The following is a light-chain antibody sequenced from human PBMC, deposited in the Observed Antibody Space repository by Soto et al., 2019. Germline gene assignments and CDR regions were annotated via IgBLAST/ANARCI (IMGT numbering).Light chain of an antibody. J-gene: IGKJ1*01. CDR3: QQYDISPWT. CDR1: QSFSSNF. V-gene: IGKV3-20*01. Sequence: EIVLTQSPATLSLSPGERATLSCRASQSFSSNFLAWYQHKPGPAPRLLIYDSSSRATGIPDRFSGSGSGTDFTLSIIRLEPEDFAVYYCQQYDISPWTFGQGTKVDI. CDR2: DSS.